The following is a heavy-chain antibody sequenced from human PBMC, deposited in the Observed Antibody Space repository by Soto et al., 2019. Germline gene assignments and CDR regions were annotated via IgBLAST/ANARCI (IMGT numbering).Heavy chain of an antibody. CDR1: GYSFTSYG. J-gene: IGHJ6*02. V-gene: IGHV1-18*01. Sequence: SVKLSCKASGYSFTSYGISCVLQATGQGLEWMGWISAYNGNTNYAQKLQGRVTMTTDTSTSTAYMELRSLRSDDTAVYYCARDVTIFGVVIISSGSYYYGMDVWGQGPTVTVSS. CDR2: ISAYNGNT. CDR3: ARDVTIFGVVIISSGSYYYGMDV. D-gene: IGHD3-3*01.